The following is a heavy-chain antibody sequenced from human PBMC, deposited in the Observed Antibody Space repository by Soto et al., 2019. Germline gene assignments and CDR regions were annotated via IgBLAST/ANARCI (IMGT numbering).Heavy chain of an antibody. V-gene: IGHV3-30*18. D-gene: IGHD3-10*01. J-gene: IGHJ6*02. CDR1: GFSFSSYG. CDR2: ISYDGSNK. Sequence: QVQLVESGGGVVQPGRSLRLSCAASGFSFSSYGMHWVRQAPGKGLEWVAVISYDGSNKYYADSVKGRFTISRDNSKNTLYLQMNSLRAEDTAVYYCAKRRYGSGRSSYGMDVWGQGTTVTVSS. CDR3: AKRRYGSGRSSYGMDV.